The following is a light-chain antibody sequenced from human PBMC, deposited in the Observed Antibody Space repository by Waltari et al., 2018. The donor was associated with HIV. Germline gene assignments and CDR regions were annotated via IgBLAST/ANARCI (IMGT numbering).Light chain of an antibody. CDR3: QHYNDWPIT. J-gene: IGKJ5*01. V-gene: IGKV3-15*01. Sequence: EIVITQSTATLSVSAGESATLSCRASQSVSSNLAWYQQIPGQAPRLLIYDASTRATGSPARFSGSGSGTEFTLTISSLQSEDFAIYYCQHYNDWPITFGQGTRLEIK. CDR1: QSVSSN. CDR2: DAS.